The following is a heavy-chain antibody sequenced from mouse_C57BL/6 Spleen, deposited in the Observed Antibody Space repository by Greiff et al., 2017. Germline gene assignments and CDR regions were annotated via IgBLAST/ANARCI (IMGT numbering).Heavy chain of an antibody. V-gene: IGHV5-4*01. CDR2: ISDGGSYT. CDR1: GFTFSSYA. Sequence: EVMLVESGGGLVKPGGSLKLSCAASGFTFSSYAMSWVRQTPEKRLEWVATISDGGSYTYSPDNVKGRFTISRDNAKNNLYLQMSHLKSEDTAMYYCARDRGQLRLFDYWGQGTTLTVSS. D-gene: IGHD3-2*02. J-gene: IGHJ2*01. CDR3: ARDRGQLRLFDY.